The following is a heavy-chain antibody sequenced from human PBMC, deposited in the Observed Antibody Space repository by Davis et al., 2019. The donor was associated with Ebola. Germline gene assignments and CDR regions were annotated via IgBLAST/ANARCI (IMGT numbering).Heavy chain of an antibody. CDR2: VFRSGST. CDR3: ARTGTWNGMDV. CDR1: GGSISTYY. V-gene: IGHV4-59*01. D-gene: IGHD1-1*01. Sequence: MPSETLSLTCTVSGGSISTYYWSWIRQPPGKGLEWIGYVFRSGSTNYNPSLKSRVTISVDTSKNQFSLRLTSVTAADTAVYYCARTGTWNGMDVWGKGTTVTVSS. J-gene: IGHJ6*04.